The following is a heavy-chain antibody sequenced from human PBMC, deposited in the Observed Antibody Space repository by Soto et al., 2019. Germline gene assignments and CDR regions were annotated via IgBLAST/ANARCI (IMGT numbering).Heavy chain of an antibody. CDR2: IIPIFGTA. V-gene: IGHV1-69*06. Sequence: KVSCKATGGTFSSYAISWVRQAPGQGLEWMGGIIPIFGTANYAQKFQGRVTITADKSTSTAYMELSSLRSEDTAVYYCARSRLWANFDYWGQGTLVTVSS. D-gene: IGHD3-16*01. CDR3: ARSRLWANFDY. CDR1: GGTFSSYA. J-gene: IGHJ4*02.